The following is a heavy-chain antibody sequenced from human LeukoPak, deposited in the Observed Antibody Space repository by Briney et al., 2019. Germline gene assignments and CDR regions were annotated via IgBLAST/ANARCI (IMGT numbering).Heavy chain of an antibody. CDR3: ARERQQLADY. D-gene: IGHD6-13*01. V-gene: IGHV3-30-3*01. J-gene: IGHJ4*02. CDR2: ISYDGSNK. CDR1: GFTFSTYA. Sequence: GRSLRLSCAASGFTFSTYAMHWVRQAPGKGLEWVAVISYDGSNKYHAESMEGRFTISRDNSKNTLYLQMNSLRVEDTAVYYCARERQQLADYWGQGTPVTVSS.